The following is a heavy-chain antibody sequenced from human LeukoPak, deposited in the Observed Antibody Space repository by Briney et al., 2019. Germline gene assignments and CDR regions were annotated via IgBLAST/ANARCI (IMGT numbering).Heavy chain of an antibody. J-gene: IGHJ4*02. V-gene: IGHV3-23*01. CDR2: ISGSGGST. CDR3: AKSAIFGVVIFDY. CDR1: GFTFSSYA. Sequence: GASLRLPCAASGFTFSSYAMSWVRQAPGKGLEWVSAISGSGGSTYYADSVKGRFTISRDNSKNTLYLQMNSLRAEDTAVYYCAKSAIFGVVIFDYWGQGTLVTVSS. D-gene: IGHD3-3*01.